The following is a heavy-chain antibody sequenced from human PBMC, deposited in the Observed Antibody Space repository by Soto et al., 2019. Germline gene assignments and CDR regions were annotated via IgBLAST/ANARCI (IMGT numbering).Heavy chain of an antibody. Sequence: SETLSLTCTVSGGSISSYFWSWIRQPPGKGLEWIGSIYYSGSTYHNPSLKSRVTISVDTSKNQFSLKLSSVTAADTAVYYCARLVSLSYYYGMDVWGQGTTVTVSS. CDR2: IYYSGST. V-gene: IGHV4-59*05. CDR1: GGSISSYF. J-gene: IGHJ6*02. D-gene: IGHD2-21*01. CDR3: ARLVSLSYYYGMDV.